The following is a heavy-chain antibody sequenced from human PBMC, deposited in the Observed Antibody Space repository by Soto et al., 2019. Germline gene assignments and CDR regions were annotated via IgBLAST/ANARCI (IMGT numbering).Heavy chain of an antibody. D-gene: IGHD2-8*01. J-gene: IGHJ5*02. Sequence: PGGSLRLSCAASGVTFSSYAMSWVRQAPGKGLEWVSAISGSGGSTYYADSVKGRFTISRDNSKNTLYLQMNSLRAEDTAVYYCADDPPLYYCASGYSDQNGFDPWGQGTLVTVSS. V-gene: IGHV3-23*01. CDR1: GVTFSSYA. CDR3: ADDPPLYYCASGYSDQNGFDP. CDR2: ISGSGGST.